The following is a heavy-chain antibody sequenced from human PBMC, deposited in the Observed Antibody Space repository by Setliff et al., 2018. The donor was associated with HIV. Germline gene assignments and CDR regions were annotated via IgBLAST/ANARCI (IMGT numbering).Heavy chain of an antibody. J-gene: IGHJ4*02. V-gene: IGHV3-20*04. CDR1: GFAFDNYG. CDR2: INWNGYKA. CDR3: ARLDCTSTSCYPAGISY. Sequence: GGSLRLSCEASGFAFDNYGMSWVRQAPGKGLEWVSGINWNGYKAGYVDSVKGRFTISRDNAKNSLYLQMNSLRAEDTALYYCARLDCTSTSCYPAGISYWGQGILVTVS. D-gene: IGHD2-2*01.